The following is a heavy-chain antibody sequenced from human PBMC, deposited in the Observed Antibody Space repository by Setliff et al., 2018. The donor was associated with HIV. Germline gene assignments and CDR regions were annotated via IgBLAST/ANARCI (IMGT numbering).Heavy chain of an antibody. V-gene: IGHV4-39*01. D-gene: IGHD6-13*01. Sequence: TSETLSLTCTVSGGSISSSSYYWGWIRQPPGEGLEWIGNLYNGGSTSYSPSLKSRVTMSVDTSKNQFSLKLTSVTAADTAVYTCARRYSSSGYAYDIWGQGTMVTV. CDR2: LYNGGST. CDR3: ARRYSSSGYAYDI. J-gene: IGHJ3*02. CDR1: GGSISSSSYY.